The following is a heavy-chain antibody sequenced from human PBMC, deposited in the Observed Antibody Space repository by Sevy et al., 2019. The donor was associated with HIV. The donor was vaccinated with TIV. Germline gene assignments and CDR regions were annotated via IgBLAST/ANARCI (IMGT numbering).Heavy chain of an antibody. CDR1: GFTFNIYA. D-gene: IGHD3-16*01. J-gene: IGHJ4*02. CDR3: AVREGYYDSGSYLDY. V-gene: IGHV3-30-3*01. CDR2: ISYDGSNK. Sequence: GGSLRLSCAASGFTFNIYAMHWVRQAPGKGLEWVAVISYDGSNKYYADSVKGRFTISRDNSKNTLYLQMNSLRAEDTAGYYCAVREGYYDSGSYLDYWGQGTLVTVSS.